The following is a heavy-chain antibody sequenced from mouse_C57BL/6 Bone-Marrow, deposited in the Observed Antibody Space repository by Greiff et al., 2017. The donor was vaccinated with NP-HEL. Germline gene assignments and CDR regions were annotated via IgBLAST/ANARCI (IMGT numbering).Heavy chain of an antibody. Sequence: EVQLHQSGPELVKPGASVKMSCKASGYTFTDYNMHWVKQSHGKSLEWIGYINPNNGGTSYNQKFKGKATLTVNKSSSTAYMELRSLTSEDSAVYYCASPVYYGSSYDAMDYWGQGTSVTVSS. CDR2: INPNNGGT. D-gene: IGHD1-1*01. J-gene: IGHJ4*01. CDR3: ASPVYYGSSYDAMDY. CDR1: GYTFTDYN. V-gene: IGHV1-22*01.